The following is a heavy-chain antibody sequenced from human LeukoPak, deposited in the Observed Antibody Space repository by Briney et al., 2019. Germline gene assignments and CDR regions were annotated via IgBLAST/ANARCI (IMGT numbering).Heavy chain of an antibody. CDR3: ARSTHRYCTSTGCYIGWFDP. J-gene: IGHJ5*02. CDR1: GYIFTTFW. CDR2: IYPGDSDT. Sequence: GESLKISCKGSGYIFTTFWIGWVRQMPGKGLEWTGIIYPGDSDTRYSPSFQGQVTISADKSINTAYLQWSSLKASDTAMYYCARSTHRYCTSTGCYIGWFDPWGQGTLVTVSS. D-gene: IGHD2-2*02. V-gene: IGHV5-51*01.